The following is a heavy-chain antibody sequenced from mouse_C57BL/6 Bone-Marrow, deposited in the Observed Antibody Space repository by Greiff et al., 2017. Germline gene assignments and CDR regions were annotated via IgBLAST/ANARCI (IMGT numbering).Heavy chain of an antibody. D-gene: IGHD2-4*01. Sequence: QVQLQQSGAELAKPGASVKLSCKASGYTFTSYWMHWVKQRPGQGLEWIGYINPSSGYTKYNQKFKDKATLTADKSSSTAYMRLSSLTYEDSAVYYCARDYDYPWWYFDVWGTGTTVTVSS. CDR1: GYTFTSYW. CDR3: ARDYDYPWWYFDV. V-gene: IGHV1-7*01. CDR2: INPSSGYT. J-gene: IGHJ1*03.